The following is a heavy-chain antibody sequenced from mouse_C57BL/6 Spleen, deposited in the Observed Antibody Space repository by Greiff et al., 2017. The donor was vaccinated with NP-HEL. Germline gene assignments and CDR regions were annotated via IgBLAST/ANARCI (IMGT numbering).Heavy chain of an antibody. D-gene: IGHD1-1*01. V-gene: IGHV1-61*01. J-gene: IGHJ4*01. CDR3: ARATRAMDY. CDR2: IYPSDSET. CDR1: GYTFTSYW. Sequence: VQLQQPGAELVRPGSSVKLSCKASGYTFTSYWMAWVKQRPGQGLEWIGNIYPSDSETHYNQKFKDKATLTVDKSTSTAYMQLSSLTSEDSAVYYCARATRAMDYWGQGTSVTVSS.